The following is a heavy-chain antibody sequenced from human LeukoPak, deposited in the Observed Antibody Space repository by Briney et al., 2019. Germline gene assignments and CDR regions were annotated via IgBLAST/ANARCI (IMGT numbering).Heavy chain of an antibody. J-gene: IGHJ6*02. Sequence: ASVKVSCKAYGYTFTTYDIHWVRQATGQGLEWMGWMNPNSGNTGYAQKFQGRVTMTRNTSISTAYIELSSLRSEDTAVYYCARFYYDSSGYYYWYYYYYYGMDVWGQGTTVTVSS. CDR3: ARFYYDSSGYYYWYYYYYYGMDV. CDR1: GYTFTTYD. D-gene: IGHD3-22*01. V-gene: IGHV1-8*01. CDR2: MNPNSGNT.